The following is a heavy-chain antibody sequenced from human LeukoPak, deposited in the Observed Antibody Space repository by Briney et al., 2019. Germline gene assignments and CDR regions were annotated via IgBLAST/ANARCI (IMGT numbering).Heavy chain of an antibody. J-gene: IGHJ4*02. CDR3: ARRVPRSGSYYYDC. CDR1: GYSFTINW. D-gene: IGHD3-10*01. V-gene: IGHV5-51*01. Sequence: GESLKISCKGSGYSFTINWIGWVRQVPGKGLEWMGITYPGDSDTRYSPSFQGQVTISADKSISTAYLQWSSLKASDTAMYYCARRVPRSGSYYYDCWGQGTLVTVSS. CDR2: TYPGDSDT.